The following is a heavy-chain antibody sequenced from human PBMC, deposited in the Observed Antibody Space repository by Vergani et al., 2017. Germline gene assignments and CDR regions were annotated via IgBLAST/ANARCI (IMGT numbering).Heavy chain of an antibody. J-gene: IGHJ4*02. Sequence: EVQLVESGGGLVKPGGSLRLSCAASGFSFSSYSMNWVRQAPGQGLEWVASISGSSSYVFYRDSVEGRFTITRDNAKKSVYLQMNSLRAEDTAMYFCARGLWYCTHIRCSPPSYWGQGTQVTGSS. V-gene: IGHV3-21*02. CDR1: GFSFSSYS. D-gene: IGHD2-8*01. CDR2: ISGSSSYV. CDR3: ARGLWYCTHIRCSPPSY.